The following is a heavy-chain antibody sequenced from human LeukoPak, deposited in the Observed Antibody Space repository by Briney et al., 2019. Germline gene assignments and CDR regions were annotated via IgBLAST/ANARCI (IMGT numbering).Heavy chain of an antibody. J-gene: IGHJ4*02. CDR1: GYTFTSYY. CDR3: ARDCSSTSETIQNYFDY. V-gene: IGHV1-46*01. CDR2: INPSGGST. Sequence: ASVKVSCKASGYTFTSYYTHWVRQAPGQGLEWMGIINPSGGSTSYAQKFQGRVTMTRDTSTSTVYMELSSLRSEDTAVYYCARDCSSTSETIQNYFDYWGQGTLVTVSS. D-gene: IGHD2-2*01.